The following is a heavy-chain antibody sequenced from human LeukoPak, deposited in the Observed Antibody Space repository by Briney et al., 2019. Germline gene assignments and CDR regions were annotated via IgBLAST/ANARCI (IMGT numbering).Heavy chain of an antibody. CDR3: ARGQDTAKQGY. V-gene: IGHV4-34*01. CDR2: IHPTGST. Sequence: SSETLSLTCTVFGASFSDYYWSWIRQPPGKGLEWIGEIHPTGSTFYNPALQSRVTMSVDTSKNDFSLRLKSVTAADTAVYYCARGQDTAKQGYWGQGTLVTVAS. J-gene: IGHJ4*02. CDR1: GASFSDYY. D-gene: IGHD5-18*01.